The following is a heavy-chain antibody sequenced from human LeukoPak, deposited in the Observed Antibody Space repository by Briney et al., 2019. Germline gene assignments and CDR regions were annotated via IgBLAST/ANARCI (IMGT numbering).Heavy chain of an antibody. CDR3: ARRWGGRESIDY. J-gene: IGHJ4*02. CDR1: GGSISSSSYY. CDR2: IYYSGST. D-gene: IGHD3-16*01. Sequence: SETLSLTCTVSGGSISSSSYYWGWIRQPPGKGLEWIGSIYYSGSTYYNPSLKSRVTISVDTSKNQFSLKLSSVTAADTAVYYCARRWGGRESIDYWGQGTLVTVSS. V-gene: IGHV4-39*01.